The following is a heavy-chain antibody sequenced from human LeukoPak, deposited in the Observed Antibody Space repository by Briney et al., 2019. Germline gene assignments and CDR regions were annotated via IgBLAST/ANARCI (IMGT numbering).Heavy chain of an antibody. CDR3: ARVYYDSSGQYYFDY. CDR1: GYSNSTGYY. J-gene: IGHJ4*02. CDR2: IYHSGST. Sequence: PSETLSLTCAVSGYSNSTGYYWGWIRQPPGKGLEWIGTIYHSGSTYYNPSLKSRVTISVDTSKNQFSLKLSSVTAADTAVYYCARVYYDSSGQYYFDYWGQGTLVTVSS. D-gene: IGHD3-22*01. V-gene: IGHV4-38-2*01.